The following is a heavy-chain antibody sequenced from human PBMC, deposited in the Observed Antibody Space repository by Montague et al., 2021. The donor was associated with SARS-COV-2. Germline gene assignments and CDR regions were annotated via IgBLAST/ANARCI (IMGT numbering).Heavy chain of an antibody. V-gene: IGHV4-39*01. CDR3: ARRVTGTTVHYYYYGMDV. CDR1: GGDISSSRDY. Sequence: SETLSLTCTVAGGDISSSRDYRGWIRQSPGKGLEWIGSIYYSGSTYYNPSLKSRVTISVDTSKNQFSLKLSSVTAADAAVYYCARRVTGTTVHYYYYGMDVWGQGTTVTVSS. D-gene: IGHD1-20*01. CDR2: IYYSGST. J-gene: IGHJ6*02.